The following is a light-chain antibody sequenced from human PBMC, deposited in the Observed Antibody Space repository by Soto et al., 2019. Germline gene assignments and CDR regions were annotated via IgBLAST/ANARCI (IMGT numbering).Light chain of an antibody. V-gene: IGKV3-20*01. Sequence: EIVLTQSPGTLSLSPGARATLSCRASQTVSSNYLAWYQQKPGQAPRLLIYSASTRATGIPDRFSGSGSGADFTLTITRLEPEDCRVDYCHQYGRAPRTFGQGTKV. CDR1: QTVSSNY. CDR3: HQYGRAPRT. J-gene: IGKJ1*01. CDR2: SAS.